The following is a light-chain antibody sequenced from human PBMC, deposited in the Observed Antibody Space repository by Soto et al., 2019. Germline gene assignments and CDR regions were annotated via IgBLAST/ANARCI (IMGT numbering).Light chain of an antibody. CDR1: QSVSISY. CDR2: GAS. CDR3: QEYGSSPEP. J-gene: IGKJ1*01. Sequence: EILWTQSPGTLSLSPGERATLSCSASQSVSISYLAWYLQKPGQAPSLLIYGASSRPTGIPDRFSRSGSGTAFTLTISRLETEDFAVYYCQEYGSSPEPFGQRTKVDIK. V-gene: IGKV3-20*01.